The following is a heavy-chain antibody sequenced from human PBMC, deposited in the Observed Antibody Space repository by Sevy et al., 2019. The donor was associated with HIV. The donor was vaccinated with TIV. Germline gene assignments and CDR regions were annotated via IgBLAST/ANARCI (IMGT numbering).Heavy chain of an antibody. D-gene: IGHD3-22*01. CDR3: AGAPYYFDSSGYYLQAFDI. Sequence: ASVKVSCKASGYTFTSYGISWVRQAPGQGLEWMGWISAYNGNTNYAQKLQGRVTMTTDTSTSTAYMELRSLRSYDTAVYYWAGAPYYFDSSGYYLQAFDIWGQGTMVTVSS. J-gene: IGHJ3*02. V-gene: IGHV1-18*04. CDR1: GYTFTSYG. CDR2: ISAYNGNT.